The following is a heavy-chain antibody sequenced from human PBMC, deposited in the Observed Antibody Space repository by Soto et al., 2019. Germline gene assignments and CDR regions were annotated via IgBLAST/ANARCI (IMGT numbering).Heavy chain of an antibody. D-gene: IGHD3-22*01. V-gene: IGHV1-69*13. CDR3: ARGSDYDSSGYYYSWFAP. CDR1: GGTFSSYA. CDR2: IIPIFGTA. J-gene: IGHJ5*02. Sequence: ASVKVSCKASGGTFSSYAISWVRHAPGQGLEWMGGIIPIFGTANYAQKFQGRVTITADESTSTAYMELSSLRSEDTAVYYCARGSDYDSSGYYYSWFAPWGQGTLVTVS.